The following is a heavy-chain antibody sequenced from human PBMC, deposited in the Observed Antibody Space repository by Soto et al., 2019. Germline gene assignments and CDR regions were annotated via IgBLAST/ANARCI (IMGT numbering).Heavy chain of an antibody. CDR1: GFTFSSYA. CDR3: AKDKEYYDILTGYYTAVGTNYGMDV. CDR2: ISGSGGST. J-gene: IGHJ6*02. V-gene: IGHV3-23*01. Sequence: GGSLRLSCAASGFTFSSYAMSWVRQAPGKGLEWVSAISGSGGSTYYADSVKGRFTISRDNSKNTLYLQMNSLRAEDTAVYYCAKDKEYYDILTGYYTAVGTNYGMDVWGQGTTVTVSS. D-gene: IGHD3-9*01.